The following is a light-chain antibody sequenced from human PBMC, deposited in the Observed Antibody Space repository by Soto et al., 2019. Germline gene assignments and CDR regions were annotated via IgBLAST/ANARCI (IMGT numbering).Light chain of an antibody. CDR1: QSISTF. CDR3: QQYNTYPWT. V-gene: IGKV1-5*03. Sequence: DIQMIQSPSTLSAPVGDRVTITCRASQSISTFLAWYQQKPGKVPKLLIYKASSLQSGAPSRFSGSGSGTDFTLTIRSLQPDDFATYYCQQYNTYPWTFGQGTKVDIK. CDR2: KAS. J-gene: IGKJ1*01.